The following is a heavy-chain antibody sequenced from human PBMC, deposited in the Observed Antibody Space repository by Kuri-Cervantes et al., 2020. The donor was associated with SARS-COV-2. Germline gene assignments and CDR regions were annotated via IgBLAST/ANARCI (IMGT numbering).Heavy chain of an antibody. CDR1: GFTFSDYY. CDR3: AGAGTGWKYPIDY. V-gene: IGHV3-11*04. CDR2: ISDGGRAK. D-gene: IGHD3-10*01. Sequence: GESLKISCAASGFTFSDYYMSWIRQAPGRGLEWVSYISDGGRAKHYADSVKGRFTASRDNAKNSLYLQMNSLRTEDTAVYFCAGAGTGWKYPIDYWGQGTLVTVSS. J-gene: IGHJ4*02.